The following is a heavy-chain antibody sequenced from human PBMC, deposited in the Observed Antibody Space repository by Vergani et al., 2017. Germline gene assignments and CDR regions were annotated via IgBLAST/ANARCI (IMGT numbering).Heavy chain of an antibody. Sequence: EVQLVESGGGLVKPGGSLRLSCVASGFTFGSYSMNWVRQAPGKGLEWVSFISSSSSYRYYADSVKGRFTISRDNGEYSLLLQMNSLRPEDTAVYYCASGVPGYQLPTQYFQLLGQGTLVTVSS. V-gene: IGHV3-21*01. D-gene: IGHD2-2*01. CDR3: ASGVPGYQLPTQYFQL. CDR2: ISSSSSYR. J-gene: IGHJ1*01. CDR1: GFTFGSYS.